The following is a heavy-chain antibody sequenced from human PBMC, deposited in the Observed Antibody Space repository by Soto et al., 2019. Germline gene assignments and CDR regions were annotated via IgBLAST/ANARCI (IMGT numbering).Heavy chain of an antibody. Sequence: SETLSLTCTVSGGSVSSGSYYWSWIRQPPGKGLEWIGYIYYSGSTNYNPSVKSRVTISVGTSKNQFSLKLSSVTAADTAVYYCARQGEYYYGSGSYYTGAFDIWGQGTMVTVSS. J-gene: IGHJ3*02. D-gene: IGHD3-10*01. CDR3: ARQGEYYYGSGSYYTGAFDI. CDR1: GGSVSSGSYY. CDR2: IYYSGST. V-gene: IGHV4-61*01.